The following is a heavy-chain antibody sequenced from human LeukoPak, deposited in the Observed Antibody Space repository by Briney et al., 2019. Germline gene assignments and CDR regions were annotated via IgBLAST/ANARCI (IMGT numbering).Heavy chain of an antibody. D-gene: IGHD6-13*01. CDR1: GYTFTSYD. CDR2: MNPNSGNT. Sequence: ASVTVSCKASGYTFTSYDINWVRQATGQGLESMGWMNPNSGNTGYAQKFQGRVTMTRNTSISTAYMELSSLRSEDTAVYYCARAAAAGWGYYYYYMDVWGKGTSVTVSS. J-gene: IGHJ6*03. CDR3: ARAAAAGWGYYYYYMDV. V-gene: IGHV1-8*01.